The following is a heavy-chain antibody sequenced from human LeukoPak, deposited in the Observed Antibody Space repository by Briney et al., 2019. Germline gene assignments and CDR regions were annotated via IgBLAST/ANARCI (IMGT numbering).Heavy chain of an antibody. CDR3: ARDRRMSYRLYSSGDY. Sequence: GASVKVSCKASGYTFTSYGISWVRQAPGQGLEWMGWISAYNGNTNYAQKLQGRVTMTTDTTTSTAYMELRSLRPDDTAVYYCARDRRMSYRLYSSGDYWGQGTLVTVSS. D-gene: IGHD6-19*01. CDR2: ISAYNGNT. V-gene: IGHV1-18*01. CDR1: GYTFTSYG. J-gene: IGHJ4*02.